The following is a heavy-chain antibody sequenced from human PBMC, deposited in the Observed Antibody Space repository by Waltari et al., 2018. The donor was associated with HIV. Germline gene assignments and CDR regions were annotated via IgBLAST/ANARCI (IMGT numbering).Heavy chain of an antibody. V-gene: IGHV3-74*01. J-gene: IGHJ4*02. D-gene: IGHD3-16*01. CDR3: TRDLSTYGHEFDY. CDR2: ISTDGSDT. CDR1: GLNFRSSW. Sequence: EVQLVESGGDLGQPGGSLRLSCAASGLNFRSSWMHWIRQIPGKGLVWVSHISTDGSDTSYLESVKGRFTISRDNAKNTLYLQMNSLRVEDTAIYYCTRDLSTYGHEFDYWGQGTLVTVAS.